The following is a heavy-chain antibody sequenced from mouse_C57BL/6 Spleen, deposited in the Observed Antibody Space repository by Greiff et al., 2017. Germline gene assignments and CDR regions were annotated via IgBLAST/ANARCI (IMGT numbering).Heavy chain of an antibody. CDR1: GYTFTSYT. V-gene: IGHV1-4*01. CDR3: ARSYGSSYYAMDY. D-gene: IGHD1-1*01. J-gene: IGHJ4*01. Sequence: QVHVKQSGAELARPGASVKMSCKASGYTFTSYTMHWVKQRPGQGLEWIGYINPSSGYTKYNQKFKDKATLTADKSSSTAYMQLSSLTSEDSAVYYCARSYGSSYYAMDYWGQGTSVTVSS. CDR2: INPSSGYT.